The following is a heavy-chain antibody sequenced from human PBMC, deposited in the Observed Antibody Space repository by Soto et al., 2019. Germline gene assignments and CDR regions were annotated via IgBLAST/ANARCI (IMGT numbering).Heavy chain of an antibody. CDR1: GGSVSSGSYY. J-gene: IGHJ3*02. Sequence: SEALSLTCTVSGGSVSSGSYYWSWIRQPPGKGLEWIGYIYYSVSTNYNPSLKSRVTISVDTSKNQFSLKLSSVTAADTAVYYCARDSNWYYYDDSAAFDIWGQGTMVTVSS. CDR2: IYYSVST. D-gene: IGHD3-22*01. V-gene: IGHV4-61*01. CDR3: ARDSNWYYYDDSAAFDI.